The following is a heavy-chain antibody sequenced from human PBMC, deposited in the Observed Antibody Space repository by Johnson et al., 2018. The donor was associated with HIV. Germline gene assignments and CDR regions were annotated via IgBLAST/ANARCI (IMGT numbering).Heavy chain of an antibody. CDR1: GFTFSSYA. J-gene: IGHJ3*02. CDR2: ISYEGSNK. Sequence: VQLVESGGGVVQPGRSLRLSCAASGFTFSSYAMDWVRQAPGKGLEWVAVISYEGSNKYYADSVKGRFTISRDNSKNTLYLQMNSLRAEDTTLYYCAKGGPLFVDAFDIWGLGTMVTVSS. CDR3: AKGGPLFVDAFDI. D-gene: IGHD3-3*01. V-gene: IGHV3-30-3*02.